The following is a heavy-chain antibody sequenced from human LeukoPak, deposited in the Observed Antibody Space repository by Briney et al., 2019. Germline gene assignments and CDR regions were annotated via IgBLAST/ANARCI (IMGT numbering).Heavy chain of an antibody. CDR3: ARPRDILTGYFGGAFDI. V-gene: IGHV5-51*01. CDR1: GYSFTSYW. D-gene: IGHD3-9*01. CDR2: IYPGDSDT. Sequence: GEPLKISCKGSGYSFTSYWIGWVRQMPGKGLEWMGIIYPGDSDTRYSPSFQGQVTISADKSISTAYLQWSSLKASDTAMYYCARPRDILTGYFGGAFDIWGQGTMVTVSS. J-gene: IGHJ3*02.